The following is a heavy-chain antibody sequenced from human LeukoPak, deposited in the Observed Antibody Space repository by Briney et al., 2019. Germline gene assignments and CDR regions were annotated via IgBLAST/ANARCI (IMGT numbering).Heavy chain of an antibody. CDR1: GYTFTGYY. J-gene: IGHJ5*02. CDR3: ARSGGSQPSNNWFDP. D-gene: IGHD1-26*01. CDR2: INPNSGGT. V-gene: IGHV1-2*06. Sequence: ASVKVSCKASGYTFTGYYMHWVRQAPGQGLEWMGRINPNSGGTNYAQKFQGRVTMTRDTSISTAYMELSSLRSEDTALYYCARSGGSQPSNNWFDPWGQGTLVTVSS.